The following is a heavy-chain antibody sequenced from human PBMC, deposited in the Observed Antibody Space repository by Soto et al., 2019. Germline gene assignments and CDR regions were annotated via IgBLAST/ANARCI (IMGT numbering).Heavy chain of an antibody. D-gene: IGHD4-4*01. J-gene: IGHJ4*02. Sequence: SETLSLTCTVSGGSIRSGGYYWSWIRQHPGKGLEWIGYIYYSGSTYYNPSLKSRVTISADTSKNQFSLKLSSVTAADTAVYYCARGFPYSNYFDYWGQGTLVTV. V-gene: IGHV4-31*03. CDR1: GGSIRSGGYY. CDR2: IYYSGST. CDR3: ARGFPYSNYFDY.